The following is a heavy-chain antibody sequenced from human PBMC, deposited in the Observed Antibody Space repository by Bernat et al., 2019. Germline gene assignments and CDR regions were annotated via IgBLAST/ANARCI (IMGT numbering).Heavy chain of an antibody. CDR3: ATSGGSWKFDY. J-gene: IGHJ4*02. D-gene: IGHD1-26*01. CDR1: RSTFSSFA. V-gene: IGHV3-30-3*01. CDR2: ISYDGASQ. Sequence: QVLLVESGGGVVQPGSSLRLSCATSRSTFSSFAMNCVRQAPGRGLEWVAFISYDGASQYYADSVKGRFTISRDNSKKMLFLQMNSLKSEDTAMYYCATSGGSWKFDYWGQGTLVTVSS.